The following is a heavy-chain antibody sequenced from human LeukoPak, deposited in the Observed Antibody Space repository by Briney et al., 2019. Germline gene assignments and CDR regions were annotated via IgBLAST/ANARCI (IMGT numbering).Heavy chain of an antibody. CDR1: GFTFSSYG. Sequence: GGSLRLSCAASGFTFSSYGMHWVRQAPGKGLEWVAFIRYDGVNKYYADSVKGRFTISRDNSKDTLYLQMSSLRAEDTAVYYCAKEGSSGWSLDYWGQGTLVTVPS. J-gene: IGHJ4*02. CDR2: IRYDGVNK. D-gene: IGHD6-19*01. V-gene: IGHV3-30*02. CDR3: AKEGSSGWSLDY.